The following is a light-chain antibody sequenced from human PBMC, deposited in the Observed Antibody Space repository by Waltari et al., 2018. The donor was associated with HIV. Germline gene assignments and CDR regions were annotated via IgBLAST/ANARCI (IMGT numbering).Light chain of an antibody. CDR1: EDINNF. Sequence: GDRVTITCRASEDINNFLGWYQQKPGVAPKLLIYAASTLEDEVPSRFSGSGSGTDFTLTINSLQPEDFATYFCQQLNTYPPDTFGPGTKLEI. CDR3: QQLNTYPPDT. V-gene: IGKV1-9*01. CDR2: AAS. J-gene: IGKJ2*01.